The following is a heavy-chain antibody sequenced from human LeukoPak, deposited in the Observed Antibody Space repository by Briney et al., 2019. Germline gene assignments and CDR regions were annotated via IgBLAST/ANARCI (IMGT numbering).Heavy chain of an antibody. CDR3: AREVVNTSITIFGVVTHSDFDY. CDR2: INPNSGGT. CDR1: GYTFTGYY. D-gene: IGHD3-3*01. Sequence: ASVKVSCKASGYTFTGYYMHWVRQAPGQGLEWMGWINPNSGGTNYAQTFQGRVTMTRDTSISTAYMELSRLRSDDTAVYYCAREVVNTSITIFGVVTHSDFDYWGQGTLVTVSS. V-gene: IGHV1-2*02. J-gene: IGHJ4*02.